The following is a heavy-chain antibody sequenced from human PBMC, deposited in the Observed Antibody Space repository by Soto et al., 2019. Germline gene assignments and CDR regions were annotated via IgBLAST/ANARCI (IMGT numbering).Heavy chain of an antibody. CDR3: ARDQYDILTGYFRGEDAFDI. CDR1: GFTFSSYS. J-gene: IGHJ3*02. D-gene: IGHD3-9*01. Sequence: GGSLRLSCAASGFTFSSYSMNWVRQAPGKGLEWVSYISSSSSTIYYADSVKGRFTISRDNAKNSLYLQMNSLRAEDTAVYYCARDQYDILTGYFRGEDAFDIWGQGTMVTVS. CDR2: ISSSSSTI. V-gene: IGHV3-48*01.